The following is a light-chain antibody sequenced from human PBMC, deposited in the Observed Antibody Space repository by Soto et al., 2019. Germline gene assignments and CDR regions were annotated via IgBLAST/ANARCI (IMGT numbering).Light chain of an antibody. CDR1: SSDVGSYNL. CDR3: CSYAGSSIFYV. CDR2: EVS. V-gene: IGLV2-23*02. J-gene: IGLJ1*01. Sequence: QSVLTQPASVSGSPGQSITISCTGTSSDVGSYNLVSWYRQHPGKAPKLMIYEVSKRPSGVSNRFSGSKSGNTASLTISGLQAEDEADYYCCSYAGSSIFYVFGTGTKVTVL.